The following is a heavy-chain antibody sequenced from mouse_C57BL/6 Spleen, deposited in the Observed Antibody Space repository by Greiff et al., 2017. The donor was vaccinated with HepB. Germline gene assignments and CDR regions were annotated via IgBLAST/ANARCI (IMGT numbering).Heavy chain of an antibody. CDR2: ITPSNGGT. D-gene: IGHD2-4*01. V-gene: IGHV1-53*01. CDR1: GYTFTSYW. CDR3: ARGVIYYDYDGEFAY. Sequence: QVQLQQPGTELVKPGASVKLSCKASGYTFTSYWMHWVKQRPGQGLEWIGNITPSNGGTNYNEKFKSKATLTVDKSSSTAYLQLSSRTSEDSSVYYCARGVIYYDYDGEFAYWGQGTLVTVSA. J-gene: IGHJ3*01.